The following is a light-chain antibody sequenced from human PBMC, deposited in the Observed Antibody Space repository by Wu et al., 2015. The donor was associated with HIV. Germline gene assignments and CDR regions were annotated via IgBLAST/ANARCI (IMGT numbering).Light chain of an antibody. J-gene: IGKJ1*01. CDR2: DAS. CDR3: QQYGSSPWT. V-gene: IGKV3-20*01. Sequence: EIVLTQSPGTLSLSPGERATLSCRASQSVSSYLAWYQQKPGQAPRLLIYDASNRATGIPDRFSGSGSGTDFTLTISRLEPEDFAVYYCQQYGSSPWTFGQGTKVEIK. CDR1: QSVSSY.